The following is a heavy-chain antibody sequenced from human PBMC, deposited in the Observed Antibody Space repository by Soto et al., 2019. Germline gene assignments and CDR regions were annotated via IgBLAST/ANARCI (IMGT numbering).Heavy chain of an antibody. J-gene: IGHJ4*02. CDR1: GFTFSNAW. V-gene: IGHV3-15*01. CDR2: IKSKTDGGTT. D-gene: IGHD3-3*01. CDR3: TTGYYDFWSGYYTGYFDY. Sequence: GGSLRLSCAAPGFTFSNAWMSWVRQAPGKGLEWVGRIKSKTDGGTTDYAAPVKGRFTISRDDSKNTLYLQMNSLKTEDTAVYYCTTGYYDFWSGYYTGYFDYWGQGTLVTVSS.